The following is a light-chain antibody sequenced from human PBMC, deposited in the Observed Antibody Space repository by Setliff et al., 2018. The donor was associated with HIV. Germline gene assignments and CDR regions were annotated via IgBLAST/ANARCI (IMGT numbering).Light chain of an antibody. V-gene: IGLV1-47*01. Sequence: QSVLTQPPSASGTPGQRVTISCSGSSSNIGSNYVYWYQQLPGTAPKLLIYRSNQRPSGVPDRFSGSKSGTSASLATSGLRSEDEADYYCAAWDDSLSGLYVFGAGTKVTVL. CDR1: SSNIGSNY. CDR2: RSN. J-gene: IGLJ1*01. CDR3: AAWDDSLSGLYV.